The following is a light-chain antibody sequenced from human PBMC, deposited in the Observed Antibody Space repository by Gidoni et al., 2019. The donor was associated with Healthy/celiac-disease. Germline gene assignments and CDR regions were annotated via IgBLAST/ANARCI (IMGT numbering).Light chain of an antibody. V-gene: IGKV2-28*01. J-gene: IGKJ1*01. CDR3: MQALQTSWT. CDR1: QSLLHSTGYNY. Sequence: DIVMTQSPLSLPVTPGEPASISCRSSQSLLHSTGYNYLDWYLQKPGQSPQLLIYLVSNRASGVPDMFSGIGSGTDFTLKISRVEAEDVGVYYCMQALQTSWTFGQGTKVEIK. CDR2: LVS.